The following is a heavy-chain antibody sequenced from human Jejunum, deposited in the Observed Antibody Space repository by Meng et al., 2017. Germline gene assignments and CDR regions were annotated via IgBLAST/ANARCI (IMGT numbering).Heavy chain of an antibody. CDR1: GGSISSSTYY. CDR3: AREAKNYFFEGSGYSPGAFDI. V-gene: IGHV4-39*07. Sequence: SETLSLTCPVSGGSISSSTYYWAWFRQPPGKGLEWIGSIYYSGRSYYNASLKSRVTISLDTSKNQFSLKLSSVTATDTAVYYCAREAKNYFFEGSGYSPGAFDIWGQGTMVTVSS. CDR2: IYYSGRS. D-gene: IGHD5-12*01. J-gene: IGHJ3*02.